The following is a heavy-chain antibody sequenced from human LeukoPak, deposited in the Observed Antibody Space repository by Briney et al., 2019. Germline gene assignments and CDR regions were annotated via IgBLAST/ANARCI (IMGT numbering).Heavy chain of an antibody. CDR3: TTARVGY. D-gene: IGHD6-6*01. CDR1: GFTFSDAW. V-gene: IGHV3-15*01. J-gene: IGHJ4*02. CDR2: IKTETEGGTT. Sequence: PGGSLRLSCVASGFTFSDAWMSWVRQAPGKGLEWVARIKTETEGGTTDYAAPVKGRFSISRDDSKNTMYLHMNSLKTEDTAVYYCTTARVGYWGQGTLITVSS.